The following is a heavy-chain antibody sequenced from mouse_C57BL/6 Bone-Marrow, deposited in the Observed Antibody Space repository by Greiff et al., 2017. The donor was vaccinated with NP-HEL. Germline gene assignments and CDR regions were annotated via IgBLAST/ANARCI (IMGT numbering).Heavy chain of an antibody. Sequence: QVQLKQSGAELMKPGASVKLSCKATGYTFTGYWIEWVKQRPGHGLEWIGEILLGSGSNNYNDKIKGKATFTADTSSNTASKLLSRLSTDDSASYYCARKSYGSNLYFDDWGTGTTVTVSS. CDR2: ILLGSGSN. J-gene: IGHJ1*03. V-gene: IGHV1-9*01. D-gene: IGHD1-1*01. CDR1: GYTFTGYW. CDR3: ARKSYGSNLYFDD.